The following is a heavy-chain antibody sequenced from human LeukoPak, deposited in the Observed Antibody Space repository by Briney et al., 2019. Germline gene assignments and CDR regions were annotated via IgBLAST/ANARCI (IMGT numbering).Heavy chain of an antibody. V-gene: IGHV4-39*01. CDR1: GGSISSSSHY. CDR3: ARNACSGGNCYSNFDY. Sequence: PSETLSLTCTVSGGSISSSSHYWVWIRQPPGKGLEWIGSIYYRGSTYYNPSLKSRVSQSVDTSKNQFSLKLSSVTAADTAVYYCARNACSGGNCYSNFDYWGQGTLVTVSS. D-gene: IGHD2-15*01. CDR2: IYYRGST. J-gene: IGHJ4*02.